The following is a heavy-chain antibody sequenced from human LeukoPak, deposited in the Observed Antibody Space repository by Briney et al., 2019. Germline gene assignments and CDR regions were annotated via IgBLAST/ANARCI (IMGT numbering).Heavy chain of an antibody. CDR3: ARGFLADLSMVWVDY. CDR2: INWNGGST. J-gene: IGHJ4*02. Sequence: GGSLRLSCAASGFTFSSYDMHWVRQAPGQGLEWVSGINWNGGSTGYADSVKGRFTISRDNAKNSLYLQMSSLRAEDTALYYCARGFLADLSMVWVDYWGQGTLVTVSS. V-gene: IGHV3-20*04. CDR1: GFTFSSYD. D-gene: IGHD3-10*01.